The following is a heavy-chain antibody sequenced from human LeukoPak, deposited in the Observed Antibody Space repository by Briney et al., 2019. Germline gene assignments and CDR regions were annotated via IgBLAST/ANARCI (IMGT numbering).Heavy chain of an antibody. Sequence: GGSLRLFCAASGFTFSSYEMNWVRQAPGKGLEWVSYISSSGSTIYYADSVKGRFTISRDNAKNSLYLQMNSLRAEDTAVYYCAREGGSSWPFDYWGQGTLVTVSS. CDR1: GFTFSSYE. V-gene: IGHV3-48*03. D-gene: IGHD6-13*01. CDR2: ISSSGSTI. J-gene: IGHJ4*02. CDR3: AREGGSSWPFDY.